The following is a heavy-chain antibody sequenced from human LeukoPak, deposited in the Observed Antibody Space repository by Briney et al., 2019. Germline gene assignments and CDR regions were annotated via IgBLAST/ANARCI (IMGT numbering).Heavy chain of an antibody. Sequence: GGSLRLSCAASGFTFTNAWMSWVRQAPGKGLEWVAVIWYDGSNKYYADSVKGRFTISRDNSKNTLYLQMNSLRAEDTAVYYCARDQVLYYYDSSGYFDYWGQGTLVTVSS. CDR2: IWYDGSNK. CDR3: ARDQVLYYYDSSGYFDY. D-gene: IGHD3-22*01. J-gene: IGHJ4*02. V-gene: IGHV3-33*08. CDR1: GFTFTNAW.